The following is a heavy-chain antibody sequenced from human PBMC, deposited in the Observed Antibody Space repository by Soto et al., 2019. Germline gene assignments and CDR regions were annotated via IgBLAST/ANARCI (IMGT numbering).Heavy chain of an antibody. J-gene: IGHJ5*02. CDR1: GFTFSGYP. V-gene: IGHV3-30*04. CDR3: ASSVFIAPPLTWFDP. D-gene: IGHD2-8*01. CDR2: ISSDGSNT. Sequence: QVQLVESGGGVVQPGRSLRLSCAASGFTFSGYPMHWVRQAPDQGLEWLAVISSDGSNTDYADSVKGRFTISRDNSMNTLFLQMNSLRAEDTAMYYCASSVFIAPPLTWFDPWGQGTLVTVSS.